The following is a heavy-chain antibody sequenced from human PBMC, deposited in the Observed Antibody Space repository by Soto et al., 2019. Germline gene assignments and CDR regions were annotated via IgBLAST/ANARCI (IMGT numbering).Heavy chain of an antibody. J-gene: IGHJ3*02. CDR1: GGSISSSSYY. V-gene: IGHV4-39*01. CDR2: IYYSGST. CDR3: ARLRRSHAFDI. D-gene: IGHD6-13*01. Sequence: SETLSLTCTVSGGSISSSSYYWGWIRQPPGKGLEWIGSIYYSGSTYYNPSLKSRVTISVDTSKNQFSLKLSSVTAADTAVYYCARLRRSHAFDIWGQGTMVTVSS.